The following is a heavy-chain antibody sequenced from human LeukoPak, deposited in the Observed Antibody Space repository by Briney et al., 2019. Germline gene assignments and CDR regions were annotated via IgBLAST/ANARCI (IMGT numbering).Heavy chain of an antibody. J-gene: IGHJ5*02. V-gene: IGHV1-69*13. CDR2: IIPIFGTA. Sequence: SVKVSCKASGGTFSSYAIRRVRQARGQGLEWMGGIIPIFGTANNAQKFQGRVTITADEYTSTAYMELSSLRSEDTAVYYCARGPSYYDFWSGYSNWFDPWGQGTLVTVSS. D-gene: IGHD3-3*01. CDR1: GGTFSSYA. CDR3: ARGPSYYDFWSGYSNWFDP.